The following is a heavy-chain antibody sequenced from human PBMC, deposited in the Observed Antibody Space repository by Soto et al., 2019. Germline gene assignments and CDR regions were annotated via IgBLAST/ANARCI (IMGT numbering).Heavy chain of an antibody. CDR3: ARERGPYYTDY. J-gene: IGHJ4*02. CDR1: GFTFSSYS. Sequence: PGGSLRLSCAASGFTFSSYSMNWVRQAPGKGLEWVSYISSSSSTIYYADSVKGRFTISRDNAKNSLYLQMNSLRAEDTAVYYCARERGPYYTDYWGQGTLVTVSS. V-gene: IGHV3-48*01. D-gene: IGHD1-26*01. CDR2: ISSSSSTI.